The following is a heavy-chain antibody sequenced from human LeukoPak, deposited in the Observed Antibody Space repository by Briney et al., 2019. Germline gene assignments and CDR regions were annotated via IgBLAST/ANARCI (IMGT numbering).Heavy chain of an antibody. CDR1: GFTFSSYA. J-gene: IGHJ6*02. CDR3: AKDVRYCSSTSCPLNYGMDV. V-gene: IGHV3-23*01. CDR2: ISGSGGST. Sequence: GGSLRLSCAASGFTFSSYAMSWVRQAPGKGLEWVSAISGSGGSTYYADSVKGRFTISRDNSKNTLYLQMNSLRAEDTAVYYCAKDVRYCSSTSCPLNYGMDVWGQGTTVTVSS. D-gene: IGHD2-2*01.